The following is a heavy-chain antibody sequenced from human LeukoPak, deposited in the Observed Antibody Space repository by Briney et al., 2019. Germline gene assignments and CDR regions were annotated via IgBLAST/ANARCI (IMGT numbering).Heavy chain of an antibody. J-gene: IGHJ4*02. CDR3: ARRITVSAKRYLDL. Sequence: GASLQISCKGSGAIFNSYWIGWWRRLPGKGLEGMGIVYPGDCDTRYSPSFQGQVTISADKSISTAYLQWSSLKASDTAMYYCARRITVSAKRYLDLWGQGTLVTVSS. V-gene: IGHV5-51*01. D-gene: IGHD6-19*01. CDR2: VYPGDCDT. CDR1: GAIFNSYW.